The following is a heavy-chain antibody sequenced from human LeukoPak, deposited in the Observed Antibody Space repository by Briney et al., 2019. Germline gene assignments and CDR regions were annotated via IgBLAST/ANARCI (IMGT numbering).Heavy chain of an antibody. Sequence: PSETLSLTCAVSGGSFSGYYWSWIRQPPGKELEWIGEINHSGSTNYNPSLKSRVTISVDTSKNQFSLKLSSVTAADTAVYYCARGRGKKLRFLEWLLVAPFDYWGQGTLVTVSS. CDR2: INHSGST. CDR1: GGSFSGYY. CDR3: ARGRGKKLRFLEWLLVAPFDY. V-gene: IGHV4-34*01. D-gene: IGHD3-3*01. J-gene: IGHJ4*02.